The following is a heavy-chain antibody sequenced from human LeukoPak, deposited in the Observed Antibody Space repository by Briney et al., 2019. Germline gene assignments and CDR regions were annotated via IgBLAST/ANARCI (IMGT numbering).Heavy chain of an antibody. D-gene: IGHD3-10*01. J-gene: IGHJ4*02. CDR1: GGSISSYY. CDR2: IYYSGST. V-gene: IGHV4-59*01. CDR3: ARTGGGGSGHFDY. Sequence: SETLSLTCTVSGGSISSYYWSWIRQPPGKGLGWIGYIYYSGSTNYNPSLKSRVTISVDTSKNQFSLKLSSVTAADTAVYYCARTGGGGSGHFDYWGQGTLVTVSS.